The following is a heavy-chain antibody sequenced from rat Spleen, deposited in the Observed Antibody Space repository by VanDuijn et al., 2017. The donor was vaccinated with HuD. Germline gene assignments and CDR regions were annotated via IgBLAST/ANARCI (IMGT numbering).Heavy chain of an antibody. Sequence: EVQLVESGGALVQPGRSMKLSCAASGFTFSSYYMAWVRQAPTKGLEWVAYISTGGGSTFYRDSVRGRFTISRDNAKNTQYLQMDSLRSEDTATYYCARHYGGYSEYVMDAWGQGASVTVSS. CDR1: GFTFSSYY. CDR2: ISTGGGST. V-gene: IGHV5-25*01. D-gene: IGHD1-11*01. CDR3: ARHYGGYSEYVMDA. J-gene: IGHJ4*01.